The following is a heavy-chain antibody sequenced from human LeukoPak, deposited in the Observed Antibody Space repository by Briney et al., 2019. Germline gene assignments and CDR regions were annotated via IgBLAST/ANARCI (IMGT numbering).Heavy chain of an antibody. CDR2: IYYSGST. CDR3: ARESQEKYYFDY. Sequence: PSETLSLTCTVSGGSISSYYWSWIRQPPGKGLEWIGYIYYSGSTNYNPSLKSRVTIPVDTSKNQFSLKLSSVTAADTAVYYCARESQEKYYFDYWGQGTLVTVSS. CDR1: GGSISSYY. D-gene: IGHD5-24*01. V-gene: IGHV4-59*12. J-gene: IGHJ4*02.